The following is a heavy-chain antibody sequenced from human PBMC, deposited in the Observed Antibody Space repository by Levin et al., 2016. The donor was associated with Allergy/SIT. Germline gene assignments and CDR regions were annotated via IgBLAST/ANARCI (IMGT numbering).Heavy chain of an antibody. D-gene: IGHD6-19*01. Sequence: SETLSLTCTVSGGSISRYYWSWIRQPAGKALEWIGRIYSSGRTNYSPSLKSRVTMSIDTSKNQFSLNLTSVTAADTAVYYCVRDHDSGWSSFDFWGRGTLVTVSS. CDR3: VRDHDSGWSSFDF. CDR2: IYSSGRT. V-gene: IGHV4-4*07. CDR1: GGSISRYY. J-gene: IGHJ4*02.